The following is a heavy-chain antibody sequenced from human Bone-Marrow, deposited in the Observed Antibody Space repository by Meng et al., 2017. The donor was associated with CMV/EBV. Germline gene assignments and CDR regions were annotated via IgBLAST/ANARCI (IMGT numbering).Heavy chain of an antibody. V-gene: IGHV3-21*01. CDR2: ISSSSSYI. Sequence: GGSLRLSCAASGFTFSSYSMNWVRQAPGKGLEWVSSISSSSSYIYYADSVKGRFTISRDNAKNSLYLQMNSLRAEDTAVYYCARSTSSGWYDGWFDPWGQGTLVTVSS. CDR3: ARSTSSGWYDGWFDP. J-gene: IGHJ5*02. CDR1: GFTFSSYS. D-gene: IGHD6-19*01.